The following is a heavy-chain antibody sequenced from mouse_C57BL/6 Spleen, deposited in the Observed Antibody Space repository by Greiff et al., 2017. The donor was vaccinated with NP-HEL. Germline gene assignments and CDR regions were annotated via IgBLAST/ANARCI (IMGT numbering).Heavy chain of an antibody. J-gene: IGHJ2*01. Sequence: VQLQQSGAELVRPGASVKLSCKASGYTFTDYYINWVKQRPGQGLEWIARIYPGSGNTYYNEKFKGKATLTAEKSSSTAYMRLSSLTSEDSAVYFCARVDYDGSYYWGQGTTLTVSS. CDR2: IYPGSGNT. V-gene: IGHV1-76*01. CDR1: GYTFTDYY. CDR3: ARVDYDGSYY. D-gene: IGHD2-4*01.